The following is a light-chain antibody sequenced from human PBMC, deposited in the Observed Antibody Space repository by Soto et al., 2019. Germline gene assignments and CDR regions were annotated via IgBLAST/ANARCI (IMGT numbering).Light chain of an antibody. V-gene: IGLV2-14*01. CDR1: SSDVGGYNY. CDR3: SSYTRSSTVV. Sequence: QSALTQPASVSGSPGQSITISCTGTSSDVGGYNYVSWYQQHPGKAPKLMIYDVSNRPSGVSNRVSGSKSGNRASRTLSGLQAEDEADYYCSSYTRSSTVVFGGGTKLTV. CDR2: DVS. J-gene: IGLJ2*01.